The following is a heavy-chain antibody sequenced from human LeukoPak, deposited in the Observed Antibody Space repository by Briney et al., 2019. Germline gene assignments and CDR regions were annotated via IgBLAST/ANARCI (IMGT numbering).Heavy chain of an antibody. CDR2: IYYSGST. J-gene: IGHJ3*01. Sequence: KSSETLSLTCTVSGGSISSYYWSWIRQPPGKGLEWIGYIYYSGSTNYNPSLKSRVTISVDTSKNQFSLKLISVTAADTAVYYCARERQIAVVTGSTFDLWGPGALVIVSA. D-gene: IGHD1-14*01. CDR3: ARERQIAVVTGSTFDL. V-gene: IGHV4-59*12. CDR1: GGSISSYY.